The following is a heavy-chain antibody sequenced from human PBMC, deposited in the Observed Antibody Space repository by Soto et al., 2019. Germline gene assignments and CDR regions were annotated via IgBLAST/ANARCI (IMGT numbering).Heavy chain of an antibody. V-gene: IGHV3-30*03. CDR3: ARDRDTAISYGMDV. J-gene: IGHJ6*02. CDR2: ISYDGSNK. D-gene: IGHD5-18*01. Sequence: PGGSLRLSCAASGFTFSSYGMHWVRQAPGKGLEWVAVISYDGSNKYYADSVKGRFTISRDNSKNTLYLQMNSLRAEDTAVYYCARDRDTAISYGMDVWGQGTTVTVSS. CDR1: GFTFSSYG.